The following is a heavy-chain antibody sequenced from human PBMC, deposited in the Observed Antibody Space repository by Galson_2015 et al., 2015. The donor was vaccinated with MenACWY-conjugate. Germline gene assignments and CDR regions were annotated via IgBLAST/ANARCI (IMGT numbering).Heavy chain of an antibody. D-gene: IGHD6-19*01. V-gene: IGHV3-30*18. Sequence: SLRLSCAASGFTFSSYGMHWVRQAPGKGLEWVAVISYDGSNKYYADSVKGRFTISRDNSKNTLYLQMNSLRAEDTAAYYCAKGGLWYSSGWYSNYYYYGMDVWGQGTTVTVSS. CDR1: GFTFSSYG. CDR3: AKGGLWYSSGWYSNYYYYGMDV. J-gene: IGHJ6*02. CDR2: ISYDGSNK.